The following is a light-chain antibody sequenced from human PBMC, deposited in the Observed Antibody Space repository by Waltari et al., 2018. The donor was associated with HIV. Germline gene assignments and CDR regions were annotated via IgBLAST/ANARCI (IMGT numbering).Light chain of an antibody. CDR1: SSNIGAGYD. CDR2: ANI. V-gene: IGLV1-40*01. CDR3: QSYDSSLSAYVV. J-gene: IGLJ2*01. Sequence: QSVLTQPPSVSGALGQRVTISCTGTSSNIGAGYDVHWYQQLPGTAPKLLIYANIHRPSGVPDRFSVSKSATSASLAITGLQAEDEADYFCQSYDSSLSAYVVFGGGTKLTVL.